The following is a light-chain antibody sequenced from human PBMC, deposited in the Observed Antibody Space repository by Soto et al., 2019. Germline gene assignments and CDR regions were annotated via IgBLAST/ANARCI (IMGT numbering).Light chain of an antibody. Sequence: QSALTQPASVSGSPRQSITISCTGTSSDVGDGDFVSWYQQRPGNAPKLLIYKVSNRPSGVSNRLSGSTSGNTASLTISGLQAEDEADYYCCSYTRSYTWVFGGGTKLTVL. CDR3: CSYTRSYTWV. CDR2: KVS. CDR1: SSDVGDGDF. V-gene: IGLV2-14*01. J-gene: IGLJ3*02.